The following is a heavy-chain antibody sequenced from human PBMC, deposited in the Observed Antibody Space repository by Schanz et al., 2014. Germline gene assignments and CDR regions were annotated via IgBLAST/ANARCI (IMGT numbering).Heavy chain of an antibody. J-gene: IGHJ6*02. CDR2: ISFDGRNT. V-gene: IGHV3-33*05. CDR1: GFTFISYD. CDR3: ARFLARYQYYGVDV. D-gene: IGHD3-3*01. Sequence: VQLLESGGRLVQPGGSLRLSCVASGFTFISYDIHWVRQAPGKGLEWVGFISFDGRNTGYAHSVKGRFTISRDNGETSVYLQINSLRVEDTAVYYCARFLARYQYYGVDVWGQGTTXIVSS.